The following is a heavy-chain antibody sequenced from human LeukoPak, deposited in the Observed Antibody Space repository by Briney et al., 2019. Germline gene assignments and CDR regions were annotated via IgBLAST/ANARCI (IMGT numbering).Heavy chain of an antibody. CDR2: IYSGGGT. CDR3: ASGRLHYDFWSGYGEPPHYYYGMDV. CDR1: GFTVSSNY. Sequence: GGSLRLSCAASGFTVSSNYMSWVRQAPGRGLEGVSVIYSGGGTYYAASVKGRFTISRDNSKNTLYLQMNSLRAEDTAVYYCASGRLHYDFWSGYGEPPHYYYGMDVWGQGTTVTVSS. D-gene: IGHD3-3*01. J-gene: IGHJ6*02. V-gene: IGHV3-53*01.